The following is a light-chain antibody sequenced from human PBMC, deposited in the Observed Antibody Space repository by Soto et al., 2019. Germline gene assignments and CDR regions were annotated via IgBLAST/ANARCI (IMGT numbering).Light chain of an antibody. J-gene: IGLJ1*01. Sequence: QSVVTQPPTESGAPGQRVTISCTGSSSNIGAGYDVHWYQQLPGTAPKLLIYGNNNRPSGVPDRFSGSKSGTSASLAVTGLQAEDEADYYCQSYATGLSVLYVFGTGTKVTVL. CDR2: GNN. CDR3: QSYATGLSVLYV. V-gene: IGLV1-40*01. CDR1: SSNIGAGYD.